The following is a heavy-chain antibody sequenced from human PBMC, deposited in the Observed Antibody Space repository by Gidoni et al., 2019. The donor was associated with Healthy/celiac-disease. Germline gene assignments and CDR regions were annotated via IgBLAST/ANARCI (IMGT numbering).Heavy chain of an antibody. J-gene: IGHJ4*02. V-gene: IGHV1-69*09. CDR2: IIPILGIA. CDR1: GGTFSSYA. D-gene: IGHD6-13*01. CDR3: ARGSLTAAGKNFDY. Sequence: QVQLVQSGAEVKKPGSSVTVSCKASGGTFSSYAISWVRQAPGQGLEWMGRIIPILGIANYAQKFQGRVTITADKSTSTAYMELSSLRSEDTAVYYCARGSLTAAGKNFDYWGQGTLVTVSS.